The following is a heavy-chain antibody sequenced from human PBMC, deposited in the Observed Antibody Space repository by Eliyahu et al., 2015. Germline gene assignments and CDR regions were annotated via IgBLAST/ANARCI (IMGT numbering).Heavy chain of an antibody. D-gene: IGHD3-22*01. J-gene: IGHJ3*02. V-gene: IGHV3-33*01. CDR3: ARGRYYYDSSGYDDAFDI. CDR1: SYG. Sequence: SYGMHWVRQAPGKGLEWVAVIWYDGSNKYYADSVKGRFTISRDNSKNTLYLQMNSLRAEDTAVYYCARGRYYYDSSGYDDAFDIWGQGTMVTVSS. CDR2: IWYDGSNK.